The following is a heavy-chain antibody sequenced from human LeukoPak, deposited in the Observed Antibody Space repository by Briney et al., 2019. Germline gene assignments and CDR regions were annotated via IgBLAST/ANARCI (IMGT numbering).Heavy chain of an antibody. Sequence: GGSLRLSCAASGFTVSSNYMSWVRQAPGKGLEWVSSIGGSGVIIFYADSVKGRFTISRDNSKNTLYLQMNSLKAEDTAVYYCAKVGNWFDPWGQGTLVTVSS. D-gene: IGHD3-16*01. CDR2: IGGSGVII. CDR3: AKVGNWFDP. CDR1: GFTVSSNY. V-gene: IGHV3-23*01. J-gene: IGHJ5*02.